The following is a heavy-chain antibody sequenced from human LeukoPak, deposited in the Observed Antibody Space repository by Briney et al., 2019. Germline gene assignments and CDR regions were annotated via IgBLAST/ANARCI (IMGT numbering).Heavy chain of an antibody. J-gene: IGHJ4*02. CDR1: GYTFTSYG. CDR2: ISAYNGNT. D-gene: IGHD2-2*01. V-gene: IGHV1-18*01. Sequence: GASVKVSCKASGYTFTSYGISWVRQAPGQGLEWMGWISAYNGNTNYAQKLQGRVTMTTDTSTSTAYMELRSLRSDDTAVYYCARIIFCSSTSCYGYYFDYWGQGTLVTVSS. CDR3: ARIIFCSSTSCYGYYFDY.